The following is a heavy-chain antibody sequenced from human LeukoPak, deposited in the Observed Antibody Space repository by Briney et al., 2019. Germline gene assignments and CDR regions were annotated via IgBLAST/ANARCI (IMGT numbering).Heavy chain of an antibody. CDR2: INTNTGNP. J-gene: IGHJ4*02. V-gene: IGHV7-4-1*02. CDR1: GYTFTSYD. Sequence: GASEKVSCKASGYTFTSYDINWVRQATGQGLEWMGWINTNTGNPTYAQGFTGRFVFSLDTSVSTAYLQISSLKAEDTAVYYCARIPGSGWYQIFDYWGQGTLVTVSS. CDR3: ARIPGSGWYQIFDY. D-gene: IGHD6-19*01.